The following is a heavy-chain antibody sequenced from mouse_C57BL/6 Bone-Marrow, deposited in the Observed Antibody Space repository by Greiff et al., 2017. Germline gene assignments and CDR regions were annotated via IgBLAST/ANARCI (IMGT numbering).Heavy chain of an antibody. CDR3: ARVCTTAY. CDR1: GYSITSGCY. J-gene: IGHJ3*01. V-gene: IGHV3-6*01. D-gene: IGHD1-1*01. CDR2: ISYDGSN. Sequence: EVHLVESGPGLVKPSQSLSLTCSVTGYSITSGCYWNWIRQFPGNKLEWMGYISYDGSNNYNPSLKNPISITRDTSKNPFFLTLNSVATEDTATYYCARVCTTAYWGQGTLVTVSA.